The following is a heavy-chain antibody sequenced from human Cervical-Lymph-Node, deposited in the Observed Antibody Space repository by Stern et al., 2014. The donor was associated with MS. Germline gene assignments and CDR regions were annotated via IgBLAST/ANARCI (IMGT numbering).Heavy chain of an antibody. CDR3: ARRRYCTGVNCFYYYYGLDV. D-gene: IGHD2-15*01. CDR2: LHAGESDT. Sequence: VQLVQSGAEVKKPGESLKISCKGSGFNFTNYWIGWGRQMPGKGLEWMGILHAGESDTRYIPPFQGQVIISVDKSISPAYLQWTSLKASDTAMYYCARRRYCTGVNCFYYYYGLDVWGQGTTVTGS. J-gene: IGHJ6*02. V-gene: IGHV5-51*01. CDR1: GFNFTNYW.